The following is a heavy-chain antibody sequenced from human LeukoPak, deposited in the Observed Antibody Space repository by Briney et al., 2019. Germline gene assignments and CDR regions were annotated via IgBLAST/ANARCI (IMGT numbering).Heavy chain of an antibody. V-gene: IGHV3-30-3*01. CDR3: ARGLASITVTLASFDY. D-gene: IGHD4-17*01. Sequence: GGSLRLSCSASGFTFSSYAMHWVRQAPGKGLEWVAVISYDGSNKYYADSVKGRFTISRDNSKNTLYLQMNSLRAEDTAVYYCARGLASITVTLASFDYWGQGTLVTVSS. CDR2: ISYDGSNK. CDR1: GFTFSSYA. J-gene: IGHJ4*02.